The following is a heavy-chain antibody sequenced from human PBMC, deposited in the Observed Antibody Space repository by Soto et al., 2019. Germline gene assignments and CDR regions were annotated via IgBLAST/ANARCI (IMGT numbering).Heavy chain of an antibody. V-gene: IGHV4-61*01. Sequence: QVQLQESGPGLVKPSETLSLSCTVSGASVSSGSYYWSWIRQPPGKGLEWIGFVYYSGSTNYNPSLKSRVTISLDTAKNQFSLKLNSVTAADTAVYHWARGSDGDSVGCYDYAMDVWGQGTTVTVSS. CDR3: ARGSDGDSVGCYDYAMDV. J-gene: IGHJ6*02. CDR2: VYYSGST. D-gene: IGHD4-17*01. CDR1: GASVSSGSYY.